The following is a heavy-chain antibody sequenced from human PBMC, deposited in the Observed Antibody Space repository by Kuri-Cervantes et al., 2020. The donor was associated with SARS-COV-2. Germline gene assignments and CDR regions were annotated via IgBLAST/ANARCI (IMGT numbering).Heavy chain of an antibody. CDR1: GYTFTGYY. Sequence: ASVKVSCKASGYTFTGYYMHWVRQAPGQGLEWMGWINPNSGGTNYAQKFQGWVTMTRDTSISTAYMELSSLRSEDTAVYYCARGIVVVGLVKKYYFDYWGQGTLVTAPQ. CDR2: INPNSGGT. J-gene: IGHJ4*02. V-gene: IGHV1-2*04. D-gene: IGHD2-2*01. CDR3: ARGIVVVGLVKKYYFDY.